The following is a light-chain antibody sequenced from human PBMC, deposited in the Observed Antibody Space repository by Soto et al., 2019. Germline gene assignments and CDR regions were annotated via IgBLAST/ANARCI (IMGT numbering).Light chain of an antibody. CDR3: QKSYSTPFT. CDR1: QSIGYW. V-gene: IGKV1-5*01. CDR2: AAS. Sequence: DIQMTQSPSRLSASVGDRVTITFRASQSIGYWLAWYQQKPGKAPNLLIYAASTLETGVPSRFSDSGFGTDFTLSISSLQPEDFATYYCQKSYSTPFTFGPGTKVDIK. J-gene: IGKJ3*01.